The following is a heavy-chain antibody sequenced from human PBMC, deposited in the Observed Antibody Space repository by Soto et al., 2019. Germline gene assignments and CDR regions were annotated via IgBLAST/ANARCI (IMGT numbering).Heavy chain of an antibody. Sequence: GGSLRLSCAASGFTFSSYAMSWVRQAPGKGLEWVSAISGSGGSTYYADSVKGRFTISRDNSKNTLYLQMNSLRAEDTAVYYCTKLTLIVPAAIQQGYSYDDYWGQGTLVTVSS. CDR2: ISGSGGST. V-gene: IGHV3-23*01. CDR3: TKLTLIVPAAIQQGYSYDDY. D-gene: IGHD2-2*02. CDR1: GFTFSSYA. J-gene: IGHJ4*02.